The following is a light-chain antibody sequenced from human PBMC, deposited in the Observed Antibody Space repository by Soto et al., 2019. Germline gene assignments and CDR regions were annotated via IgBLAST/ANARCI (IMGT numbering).Light chain of an antibody. J-gene: IGLJ1*01. V-gene: IGLV2-14*01. CDR2: EVS. CDR3: SSYTTSSTYV. CDR1: SSDVGGYNF. Sequence: QSALTQPASVSGSPGQSITISCTGTSSDVGGYNFVSWYQQHPGKPPKLMIYEVSNRPSGVSSRFSGSKSGNTASLTISGLQAEDEADYSCSSYTTSSTYVFGTGTKVTVL.